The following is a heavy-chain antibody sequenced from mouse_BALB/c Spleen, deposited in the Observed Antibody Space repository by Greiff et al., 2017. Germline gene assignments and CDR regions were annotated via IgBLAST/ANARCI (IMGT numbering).Heavy chain of an antibody. CDR2: IYPGSGNT. J-gene: IGHJ2*01. CDR1: GYAFTNYW. CDR3: ASYYYGSSYV. V-gene: IGHV1-63*01. D-gene: IGHD1-1*01. Sequence: QVQLKQSGAELVRPGTSVKISCKASGYAFTNYWLGWVKQRPGHGLEWIGDIYPGSGNTYYNEKFKGKATLTADKSSSTAYMQLSSLTSEDSAVYFCASYYYGSSYVWGQGTTLTVSS.